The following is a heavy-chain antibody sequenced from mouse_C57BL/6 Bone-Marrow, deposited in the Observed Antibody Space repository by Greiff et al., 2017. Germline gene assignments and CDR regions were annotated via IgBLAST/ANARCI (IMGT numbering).Heavy chain of an antibody. J-gene: IGHJ1*03. V-gene: IGHV2-9-1*01. CDR3: ARNFGRLLPYWYFDV. Sequence: VQGVESGPGLVAPSQSLSITCTVSGFSLTSYAISWVRQPPGKGLEWLGVIWTGGGTNYNSALKSRLSISKDNSKSQVFLKMNSLQTDDTARYYCARNFGRLLPYWYFDVWGTGTTVTVSS. D-gene: IGHD2-3*01. CDR2: IWTGGGT. CDR1: GFSLTSYA.